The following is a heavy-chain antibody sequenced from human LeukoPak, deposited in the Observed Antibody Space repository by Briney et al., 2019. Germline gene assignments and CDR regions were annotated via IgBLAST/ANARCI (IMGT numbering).Heavy chain of an antibody. J-gene: IGHJ3*02. V-gene: IGHV1-8*01. CDR3: ARVFPEGGAFDI. CDR1: GYTLTSYD. CDR2: MNPNSGRT. D-gene: IGHD2-21*01. Sequence: ASVKVSCEASGYTLTSYDINWVRQATGQGLEWMGWMNPNSGRTGYAQNFQGRITITRNTSISTAYMELSSLRSEDTAVYYCARVFPEGGAFDIWGQGTMVTVSS.